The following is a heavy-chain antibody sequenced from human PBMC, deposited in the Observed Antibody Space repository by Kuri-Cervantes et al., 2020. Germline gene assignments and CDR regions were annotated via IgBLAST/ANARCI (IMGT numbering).Heavy chain of an antibody. CDR3: VFSTESSSDY. Sequence: LSLTCAASGFAFSRYWMTWVRQAPGKGLEWVANINQDGNEKHYVDSVKGRFTISRDTARKTLYLQMHSLRVDDTATYYCVFSTESSSDYWGQGARVTVSS. V-gene: IGHV3-7*05. J-gene: IGHJ4*02. CDR1: GFAFSRYW. CDR2: INQDGNEK. D-gene: IGHD6-6*01.